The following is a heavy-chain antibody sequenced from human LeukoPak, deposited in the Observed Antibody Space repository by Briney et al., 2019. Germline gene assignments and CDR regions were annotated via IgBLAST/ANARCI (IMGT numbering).Heavy chain of an antibody. D-gene: IGHD2-2*01. CDR2: ISWDGGST. CDR1: GFTFDDYA. V-gene: IGHV3-43D*03. Sequence: GGSLRLSCAASGFTFDDYAMHWVRQAPGKGLEWVSLISWDGGSTYYADSVKGRFTISRDNSKNSLYLQMNSLRAEDTAVYYCARVRDCSSTSCRWNWFDPWGQGTLVTVSS. J-gene: IGHJ5*02. CDR3: ARVRDCSSTSCRWNWFDP.